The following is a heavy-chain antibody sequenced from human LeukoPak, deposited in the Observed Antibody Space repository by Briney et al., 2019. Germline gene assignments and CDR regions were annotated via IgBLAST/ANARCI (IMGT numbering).Heavy chain of an antibody. V-gene: IGHV3-74*01. CDR2: TDTAGTTT. D-gene: IGHD2-2*01. CDR3: ARDRASHFDF. Sequence: GGSLRLSCAASVFTFSKYWMHWVRQAPARGLVWVSSTDTAGTTTAYADSVKGRFTISRDNAKNTLYLQMNSLRAEDTAVYFCARDRASHFDFWGQGTLVTVPS. CDR1: VFTFSKYW. J-gene: IGHJ4*02.